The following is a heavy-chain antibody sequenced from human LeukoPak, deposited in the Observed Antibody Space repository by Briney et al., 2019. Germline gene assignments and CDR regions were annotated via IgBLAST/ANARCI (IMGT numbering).Heavy chain of an antibody. V-gene: IGHV3-33*08. CDR2: IWYDGSNK. J-gene: IGHJ4*02. Sequence: GGSLRLSCAASGFTFSSYAMSWVRQAPGKGLEWVAVIWYDGSNKYYADSVKGRFTISRDNSKNTLYLQMNSLRAEDTAVYYCARPPERYSSGHGSLYYFDYWGQGTLVTVSS. D-gene: IGHD6-19*01. CDR3: ARPPERYSSGHGSLYYFDY. CDR1: GFTFSSYA.